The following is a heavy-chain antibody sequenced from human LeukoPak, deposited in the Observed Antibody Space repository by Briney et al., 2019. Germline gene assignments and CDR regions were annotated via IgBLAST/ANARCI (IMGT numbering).Heavy chain of an antibody. D-gene: IGHD6-13*01. V-gene: IGHV1-69*13. Sequence: GASVKVSCKASGGTFSSYAISWVRQAPGQGLEWMGGIIPIFGTANYAQKFQGRATITEDESTSTAYMELSSLRAEDTAVYYCARDPTSTSSWLIWGQGTLVTVSS. CDR3: ARDPTSTSSWLI. CDR1: GGTFSSYA. CDR2: IIPIFGTA. J-gene: IGHJ4*02.